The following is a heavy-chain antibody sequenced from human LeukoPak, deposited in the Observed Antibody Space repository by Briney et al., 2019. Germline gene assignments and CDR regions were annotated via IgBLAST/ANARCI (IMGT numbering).Heavy chain of an antibody. CDR2: IYSGGST. CDR3: ARDIAAAPGGGEFDY. Sequence: GGSLRLSCAASGFTVSSNYMSWVRQAPGKGLEWVSVIYSGGSTYYADSVKGRFTISRDNSKNTLYLKMNSLRAEDTAVYYCARDIAAAPGGGEFDYWGQGTLVTVSS. CDR1: GFTVSSNY. J-gene: IGHJ4*02. D-gene: IGHD6-13*01. V-gene: IGHV3-66*02.